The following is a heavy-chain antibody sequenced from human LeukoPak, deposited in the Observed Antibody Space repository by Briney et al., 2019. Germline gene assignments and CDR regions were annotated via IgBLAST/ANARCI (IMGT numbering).Heavy chain of an antibody. V-gene: IGHV3-66*02. Sequence: GGSLRLSCAASGFTVSSNYMSWVRQAPGKGLEWVSVIYSGGSTYYADSVKGRFTISRDNSKNTLYLQMNSLRAEDTAVYYCARDPATGGAYYYYGMDVWGQGTTVTVS. D-gene: IGHD5-24*01. J-gene: IGHJ6*02. CDR1: GFTVSSNY. CDR3: ARDPATGGAYYYYGMDV. CDR2: IYSGGST.